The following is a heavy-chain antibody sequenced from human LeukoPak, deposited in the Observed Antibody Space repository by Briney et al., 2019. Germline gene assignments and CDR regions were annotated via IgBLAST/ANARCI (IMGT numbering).Heavy chain of an antibody. CDR1: RFTFSSYW. CDR2: VSFDGRNK. V-gene: IGHV3-30-3*01. D-gene: IGHD1-26*01. CDR3: VRIVGHTRTDF. Sequence: PGGSLRLSCAASRFTFSSYWMSWVRQAPGKGLEWVSFVSFDGRNKNYADSVRGRFTISRDNSKNTLYLQMNSVTLEDTAVYFCVRIVGHTRTDFWGQGNIVTVSA. J-gene: IGHJ4*02.